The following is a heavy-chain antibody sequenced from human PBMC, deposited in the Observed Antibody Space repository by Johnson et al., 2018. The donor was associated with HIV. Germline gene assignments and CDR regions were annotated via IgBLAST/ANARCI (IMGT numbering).Heavy chain of an antibody. CDR2: IYSGGST. J-gene: IGHJ3*02. CDR3: ARSPPSYGSGSYLGLDAFDI. D-gene: IGHD3-10*01. Sequence: VQLVESGGGLVQPGGSLRLSCAASGFTVSSNYMSWVRQAPGTGLDWVSVIYSGGSTYYADSVQGRFTISRDNSKNTVYLQMNSLRAEDTAVYYCARSPPSYGSGSYLGLDAFDIWGQGTMVTVSS. CDR1: GFTVSSNY. V-gene: IGHV3-66*01.